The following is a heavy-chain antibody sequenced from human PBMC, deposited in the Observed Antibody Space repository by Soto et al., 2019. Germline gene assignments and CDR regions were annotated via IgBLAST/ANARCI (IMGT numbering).Heavy chain of an antibody. CDR1: GGSIGRGASS. J-gene: IGHJ4*02. D-gene: IGHD3-3*01. Sequence: SLTCAISGGSIGRGASSWSWIRQPPGKGLEWIGFIFYSGTTYYNPSLKSRVTISVEGSKNQFSLRLSSLTAADTPVYFGARGPYYDFCSGYRRFDYWRQGTLVTVSS. CDR2: IFYSGTT. CDR3: ARGPYYDFCSGYRRFDY. V-gene: IGHV4-30-2*01.